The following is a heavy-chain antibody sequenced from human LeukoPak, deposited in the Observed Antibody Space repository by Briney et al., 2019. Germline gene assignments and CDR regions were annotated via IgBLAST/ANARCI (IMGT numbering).Heavy chain of an antibody. Sequence: SETLSLTCNVSGGSISSYYWTWIRQPPGKGLEWVGYMYSSGSTDYNPSLKSRVTISIDTSKKQFSLKMSSVTAADTALYYCARLPAARLISGAFDIWGQGTMVTVSS. V-gene: IGHV4-59*01. CDR2: MYSSGST. J-gene: IGHJ3*02. CDR3: ARLPAARLISGAFDI. D-gene: IGHD1-20*01. CDR1: GGSISSYY.